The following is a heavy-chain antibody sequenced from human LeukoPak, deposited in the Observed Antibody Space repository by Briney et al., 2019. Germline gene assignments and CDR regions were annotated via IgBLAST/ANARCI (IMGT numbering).Heavy chain of an antibody. Sequence: GGSLRLSCAASGFTFSSYSMNWARQAPGKGLEWVSSISSSSSYIYYADSVKGRFTISRDNAKNSLYLQMNSLRAEDTAVYYCARPQLGYCSSTSCYSPDYWGQGTLVTVSS. CDR3: ARPQLGYCSSTSCYSPDY. V-gene: IGHV3-21*01. D-gene: IGHD2-2*01. CDR1: GFTFSSYS. CDR2: ISSSSSYI. J-gene: IGHJ4*02.